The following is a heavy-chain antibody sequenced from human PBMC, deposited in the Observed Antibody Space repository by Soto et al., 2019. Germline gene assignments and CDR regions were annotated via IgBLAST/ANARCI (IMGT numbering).Heavy chain of an antibody. CDR2: IIPIFGTA. D-gene: IGHD6-13*01. Sequence: QVQLVQSGAEVKKPGSSVKVSCKASGGTFSSYAISWVRQAPGQGLEWMGGIIPIFGTAKYAQKFQGRVTITADESTSTAYMELSSLRSEDTAVYYCATNDKQQLVPAGNYYYYYYGMDVWGHGTTVTVSS. J-gene: IGHJ6*02. V-gene: IGHV1-69*01. CDR3: ATNDKQQLVPAGNYYYYYYGMDV. CDR1: GGTFSSYA.